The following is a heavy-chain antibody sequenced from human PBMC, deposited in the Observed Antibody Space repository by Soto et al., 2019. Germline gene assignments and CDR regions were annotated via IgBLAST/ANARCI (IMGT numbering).Heavy chain of an antibody. V-gene: IGHV3-15*01. D-gene: IGHD1-26*01. CDR1: GFTFSNAW. J-gene: IGHJ4*02. CDR2: IKSKTDGGTT. CDR3: TTGMVGATTLADY. Sequence: GGSLRLSCAASGFTFSNAWMSWVRQAPGKGLEWVGRIKSKTDGGTTDYAAPVKGGFTISRDDSKNTLYLQMNSLKTEDTAVYYCTTGMVGATTLADYWGQGTLVTVSS.